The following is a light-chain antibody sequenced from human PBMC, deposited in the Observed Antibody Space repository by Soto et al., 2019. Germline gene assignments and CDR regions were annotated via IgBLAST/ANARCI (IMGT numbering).Light chain of an antibody. CDR3: QQYNNYPYT. CDR1: QRITNW. CDR2: GAS. J-gene: IGKJ2*01. Sequence: DMQVTQSPSNLSASVGDRVTITCRTSQRITNWLAWYQQKPGKAPKLLIYGASTLETVAPSRFSGSGSGTEFTLTISSLQPDDFATYFCQQYNNYPYTSGQGTKLEIK. V-gene: IGKV1-5*01.